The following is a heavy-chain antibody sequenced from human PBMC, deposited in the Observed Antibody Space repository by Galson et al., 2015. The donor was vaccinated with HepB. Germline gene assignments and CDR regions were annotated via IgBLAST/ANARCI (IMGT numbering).Heavy chain of an antibody. CDR3: ARELGITMVRGVISHYGMDV. Sequence: SVKVSCKASGYTFTSYAMNWVRQAPGQGLEWMRWINTNTGNPTYAQGFTGRFVFSLDTSVSTAYLKISSLKAEDTAVYYCARELGITMVRGVISHYGMDVWGQGTTVTVSS. CDR1: GYTFTSYA. V-gene: IGHV7-4-1*02. D-gene: IGHD3-10*01. CDR2: INTNTGNP. J-gene: IGHJ6*02.